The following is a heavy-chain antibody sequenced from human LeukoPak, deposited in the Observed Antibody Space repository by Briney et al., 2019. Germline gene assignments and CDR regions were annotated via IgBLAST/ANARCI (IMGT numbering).Heavy chain of an antibody. D-gene: IGHD3-10*01. CDR3: ARALIPSYNYFDY. V-gene: IGHV4-39*07. CDR2: IYYTGTT. Sequence: PSETLSLTCTVSGGSISSASYYWAWIRQPPGQGLEWIGSIYYTGTTYYSPSLKSRITMSVDTSKNQFSLKLSSVTAADTAVYYCARALIPSYNYFDYWGQGTLVTVSS. J-gene: IGHJ4*02. CDR1: GGSISSASYY.